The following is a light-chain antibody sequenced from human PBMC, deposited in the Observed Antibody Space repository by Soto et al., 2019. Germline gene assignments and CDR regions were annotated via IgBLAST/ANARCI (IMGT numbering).Light chain of an antibody. CDR1: SSNIGAGYD. CDR2: GNT. CDR3: LSYDSRLRGRV. Sequence: QSVLTQPPSVSGAPGQRVTISCTVSSSNIGAGYDVHWYQQFPTTAPKLLIYGNTNRPSGVPDRFSGSKSGTSASLAITGLQAEDEADYYCLSYDSRLRGRVFGGGTKLTVL. V-gene: IGLV1-40*01. J-gene: IGLJ2*01.